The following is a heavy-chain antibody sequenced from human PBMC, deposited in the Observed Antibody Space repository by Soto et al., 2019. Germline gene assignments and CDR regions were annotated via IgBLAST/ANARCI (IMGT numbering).Heavy chain of an antibody. D-gene: IGHD1-7*01. V-gene: IGHV4-30-4*01. CDR3: ARAWYNWNYVFDY. CDR1: GGSISRGDYY. CDR2: IDYSGRT. J-gene: IGHJ4*02. Sequence: PSETLSLTCTVSGGSISRGDYYWSWISQHTGKGGEWIGYIDYSGRTYYNTSLKSRVTISVDTSKNQFSLKLSSVTAAETDVYYCARAWYNWNYVFDYWGQGTLVTVSS.